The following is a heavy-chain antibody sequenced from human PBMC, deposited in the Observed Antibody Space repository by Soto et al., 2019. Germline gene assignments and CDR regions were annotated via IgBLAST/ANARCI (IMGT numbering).Heavy chain of an antibody. CDR2: ISGSGGST. D-gene: IGHD5-12*01. CDR3: AKANSGYDPFDY. Sequence: GGSLRLSCGASGFTFTTYAMSWVRQAPGKGLEWVSVISGSGGSTYYADSVKGRFTISRDNSKNTLYLQMNSLRAEDTAVYYCAKANSGYDPFDYWGQGTLVTVSS. CDR1: GFTFTTYA. V-gene: IGHV3-23*01. J-gene: IGHJ4*02.